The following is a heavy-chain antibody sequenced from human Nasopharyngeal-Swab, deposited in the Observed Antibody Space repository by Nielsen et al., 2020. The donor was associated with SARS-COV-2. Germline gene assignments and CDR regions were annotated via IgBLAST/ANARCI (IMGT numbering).Heavy chain of an antibody. CDR1: GYSFTSYW. CDR2: IYPGDSDT. CDR3: ATGRGLAHFDY. J-gene: IGHJ4*02. V-gene: IGHV5-51*01. D-gene: IGHD6-19*01. Sequence: GGSLRLSCKGSGYSFTSYWIGWVRQLPGKGLEWMGIIYPGDSDTRYSPSFQGQVTISADKSISTAYLQWSSLKASDTAMYYCATGRGLAHFDYWGQGTLVTVSS.